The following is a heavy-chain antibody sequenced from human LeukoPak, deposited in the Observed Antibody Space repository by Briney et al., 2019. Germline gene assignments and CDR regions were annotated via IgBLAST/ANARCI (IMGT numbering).Heavy chain of an antibody. CDR2: IRGSGGST. V-gene: IGHV3-23*01. CDR3: AKDCPHPSITVVRGVLICFDY. Sequence: GGSLRLSCAASGFTFSSYGMSWVRQAPGKGLEWVSAIRGSGGSTYYADSVKGRFTISRDNSKNTLYLQMNSLRAEDTAVYYCAKDCPHPSITVVRGVLICFDYWGQGTLVTVSS. D-gene: IGHD3-10*01. CDR1: GFTFSSYG. J-gene: IGHJ4*02.